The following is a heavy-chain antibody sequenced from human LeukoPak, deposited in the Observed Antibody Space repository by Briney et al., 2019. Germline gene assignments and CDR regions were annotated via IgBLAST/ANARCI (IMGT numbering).Heavy chain of an antibody. CDR2: IYSGGST. D-gene: IGHD6-13*01. J-gene: IGHJ4*02. CDR1: GFTVSSNY. CDR3: ARALGYSSSWYYFDY. Sequence: GSLRLSCAASGFTVSSNYMSWVRQAPGKGLKWVSVIYSGGSTYYADSVKGRFTISRHNSKNTLYLQMNSLRAEDTAVYYCARALGYSSSWYYFDYWGQGTLVTVSS. V-gene: IGHV3-53*04.